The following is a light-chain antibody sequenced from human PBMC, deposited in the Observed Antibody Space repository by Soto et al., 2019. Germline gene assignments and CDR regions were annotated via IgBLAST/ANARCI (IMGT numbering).Light chain of an antibody. CDR2: DNN. J-gene: IGLJ3*02. Sequence: QAVVTQSPSVSAAPGQKVTISCSGSSSNIGNNYVSWYQQLPGTAPKLLIYDNNKRPSGIPDRFSGSKSGTSGTLDITGLQTGDEADYYCATWNDSLNGVVFGGGTKLTVL. V-gene: IGLV1-51*01. CDR3: ATWNDSLNGVV. CDR1: SSNIGNNY.